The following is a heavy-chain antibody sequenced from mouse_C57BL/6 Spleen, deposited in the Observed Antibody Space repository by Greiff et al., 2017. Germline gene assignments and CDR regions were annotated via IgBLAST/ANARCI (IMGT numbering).Heavy chain of an antibody. Sequence: QVQLQQPGAELVKPGASVKLSCKASGYTFTSYWMHWVKQRPGRGLEWIGRIDPNSGGTKYNEKFKSKATLTVDKHSSTAYMQLSSLTSEDSAVYYCAREGEGYYGSTQLYAMDYWGQGTSVTVSS. J-gene: IGHJ4*01. D-gene: IGHD1-1*01. V-gene: IGHV1-72*01. CDR2: IDPNSGGT. CDR1: GYTFTSYW. CDR3: AREGEGYYGSTQLYAMDY.